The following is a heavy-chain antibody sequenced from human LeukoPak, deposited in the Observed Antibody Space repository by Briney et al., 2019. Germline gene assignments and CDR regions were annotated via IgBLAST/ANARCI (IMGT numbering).Heavy chain of an antibody. V-gene: IGHV1-3*01. J-gene: IGHJ4*02. D-gene: IGHD4-17*01. Sequence: ASVKVCSKASGYTFTSYAMHWVRQAPGQRLEWMGWINAGNGNTKYSQKFQGRVTITRDTSASTSYMELSSLRSEDTAVYYCARAGTTVTDFDYWGQGTLVTVSS. CDR1: GYTFTSYA. CDR2: INAGNGNT. CDR3: ARAGTTVTDFDY.